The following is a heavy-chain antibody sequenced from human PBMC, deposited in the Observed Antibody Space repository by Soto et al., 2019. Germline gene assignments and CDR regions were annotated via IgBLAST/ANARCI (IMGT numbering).Heavy chain of an antibody. CDR3: VRDGTKTLRDWFDP. CDR2: IYATGTT. V-gene: IGHV4-61*02. Sequence: SETLSLTCTVSGDSVISATYYWSWIRKSAGKGLEWIGRIYATGTTDYNPSLKSRVMMSVDTSKKQFSLKLRSVTAADTAVYYCVRDGTKTLRDWFDPWGQGISVTVSS. CDR1: GDSVISATYY. J-gene: IGHJ5*02. D-gene: IGHD1-1*01.